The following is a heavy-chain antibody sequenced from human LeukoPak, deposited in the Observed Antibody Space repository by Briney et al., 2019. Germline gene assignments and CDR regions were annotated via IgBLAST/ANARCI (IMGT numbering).Heavy chain of an antibody. D-gene: IGHD6-19*01. Sequence: PSETLSLTCTVSGGSISSGDYYWSWIRQPPGKGLEWIGYIYNRGSTNYNPSLKSRVTISVDTSMNQFSLKLSSVTAADTAVYYCARSGDSSGWVDYWGQGTLVTVSS. V-gene: IGHV4-30-4*01. J-gene: IGHJ4*02. CDR3: ARSGDSSGWVDY. CDR2: IYNRGST. CDR1: GGSISSGDYY.